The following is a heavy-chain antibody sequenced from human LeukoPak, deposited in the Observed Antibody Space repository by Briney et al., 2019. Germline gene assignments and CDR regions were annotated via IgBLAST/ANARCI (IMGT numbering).Heavy chain of an antibody. J-gene: IGHJ6*02. V-gene: IGHV3-7*01. Sequence: PGGSLRLSCEGSGFTFSNYWMGWVRQAPGKGLQWVANIKTEGSEKYYVDSVKGRFTISRDNAKNSLYLQMNSLRAEDTAVYYCARAAMDSSGWYSDYYYGMDVWGQGTTVTVSS. CDR3: ARAAMDSSGWYSDYYYGMDV. CDR2: IKTEGSEK. D-gene: IGHD6-19*01. CDR1: GFTFSNYW.